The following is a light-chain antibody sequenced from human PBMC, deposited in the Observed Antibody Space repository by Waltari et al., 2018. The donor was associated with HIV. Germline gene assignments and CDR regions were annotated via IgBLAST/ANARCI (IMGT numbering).Light chain of an antibody. Sequence: LTQPPSMSTVSGQTATVTCIGDNNNVDHQGAAWVHHRQGHPPKLLSHRNNNRPSGVSGRFAASRAGDTAVLTIAGLQSEDEADYFCRAWDTNLGGWVFGGGTHLTV. CDR2: RNN. V-gene: IGLV10-54*04. CDR3: RAWDTNLGGWV. J-gene: IGLJ3*02. CDR1: NNNVDHQG.